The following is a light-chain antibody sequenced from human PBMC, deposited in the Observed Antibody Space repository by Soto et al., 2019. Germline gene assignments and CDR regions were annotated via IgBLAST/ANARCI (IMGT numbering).Light chain of an antibody. J-gene: IGLJ3*02. V-gene: IGLV1-44*01. Sequence: QSVLIQSPSASGTPGQRVTISCSGSRSNIGSNTVNWYHQVPGTAPRLLIYANNQRPSGVPDRFSGSKSGTSASLAISGLQSEDEADYYCAAWDDSLNGPVFGGGTKLTVL. CDR1: RSNIGSNT. CDR3: AAWDDSLNGPV. CDR2: ANN.